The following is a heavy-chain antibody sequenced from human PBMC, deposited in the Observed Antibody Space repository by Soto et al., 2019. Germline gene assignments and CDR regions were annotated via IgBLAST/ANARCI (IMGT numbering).Heavy chain of an antibody. J-gene: IGHJ5*01. Sequence: SETLSLTCSVSGDSISNLDYFWAWIRQPPGQALEYIGYIYKSATTYYNPSFESRVAISVDTSKSQFSLNVTSVTAADTAVYFCARGRYCLTGRCFPNWFDSWGQGALVTRLL. CDR1: GDSISNLDYF. CDR3: ARGRYCLTGRCFPNWFDS. D-gene: IGHD7-27*01. CDR2: IYKSATT. V-gene: IGHV4-30-4*01.